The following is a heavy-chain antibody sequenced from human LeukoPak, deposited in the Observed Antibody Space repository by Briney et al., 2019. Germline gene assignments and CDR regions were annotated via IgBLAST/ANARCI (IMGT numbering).Heavy chain of an antibody. V-gene: IGHV3-30-3*02. CDR2: ISYDGSNK. J-gene: IGHJ4*02. CDR1: GFTFSSYA. D-gene: IGHD3-10*01. CDR3: AKAPLGSGSYIYYFDY. Sequence: GGSLRLSCAASGFTFSSYAMHWVRQAPGKGLEWVAVISYDGSNKYYADSVKGRFTISRDNSKNTLYLQMNSLRAEDTAVYYCAKAPLGSGSYIYYFDYWGQGTLVTVSS.